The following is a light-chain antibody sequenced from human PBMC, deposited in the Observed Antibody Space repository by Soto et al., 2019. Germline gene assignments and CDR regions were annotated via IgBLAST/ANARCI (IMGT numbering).Light chain of an antibody. CDR3: QQYGSSLTWT. CDR1: QRVSSYS. Sequence: SGTPSLSSGERATLSCRSSQRVSSYSLAWYQKKPGPAPRLLIYGASSRAAGIPDRFSGSRSGTDFTLTISGLEPDDFAVEYCQQYGSSLTWTFGQGTKVDIK. J-gene: IGKJ1*01. V-gene: IGKV3-20*01. CDR2: GAS.